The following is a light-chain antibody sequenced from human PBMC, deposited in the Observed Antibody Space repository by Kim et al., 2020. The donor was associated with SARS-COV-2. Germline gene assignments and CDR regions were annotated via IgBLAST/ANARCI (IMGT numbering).Light chain of an antibody. CDR2: AAS. CDR1: QSISKD. Sequence: SASIGDRVTITCRASQSISKDLDWEQQKPEKAPKLLIYAASSLQSGDPSRFSGSGSGTEFTLTISSLQPEDFATYCWQQSYSTPSIGRGTRLEIK. J-gene: IGKJ5*01. CDR3: QQSYSTPS. V-gene: IGKV1-39*01.